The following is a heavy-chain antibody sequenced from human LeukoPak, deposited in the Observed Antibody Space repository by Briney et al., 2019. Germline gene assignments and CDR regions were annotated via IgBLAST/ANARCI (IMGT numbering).Heavy chain of an antibody. D-gene: IGHD3-16*01. CDR3: ARETYRYFDY. V-gene: IGHV7-4-1*02. CDR2: INTNTGNP. J-gene: IGHJ4*02. CDR1: GYTFTTYG. Sequence: KVSCKASGYTFTTYGISWMRQAPGQGLEWMGWINTNTGNPTYAQGFTGRFVFSLDTSVSTAYLQISSLKAEDTAVYYCARETYRYFDYWGQGTLVTVSS.